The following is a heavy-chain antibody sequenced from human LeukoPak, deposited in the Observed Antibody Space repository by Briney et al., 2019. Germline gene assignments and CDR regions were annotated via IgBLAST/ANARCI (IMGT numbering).Heavy chain of an antibody. J-gene: IGHJ3*02. V-gene: IGHV4-39*07. CDR3: ARSDDYGDGAFDI. D-gene: IGHD4-17*01. CDR1: GGSISSSSYY. Sequence: SETLSLTCTVSGGSISSSSYYWGWIRQPPGKGLEWIGSIYYSGSTYYNPSLKSRVTISVDTSKNQFSLKLSSVTAADTAVYYCARSDDYGDGAFDIWGQGTMVTVSS. CDR2: IYYSGST.